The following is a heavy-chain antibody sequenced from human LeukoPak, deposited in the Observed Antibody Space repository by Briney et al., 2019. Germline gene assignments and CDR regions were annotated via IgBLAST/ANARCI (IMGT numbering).Heavy chain of an antibody. CDR2: ISSSSSYI. Sequence: GGSLRLSCAASGFTFSSYSVNWVRQAPGKGLEWVSSISSSSSYIYYADSVKGRFTISRDNAKNSLYLQMNSLRAEDTAVYYCARGGGYGQTGYFDYWGQGTLVTVSS. CDR1: GFTFSSYS. CDR3: ARGGGYGQTGYFDY. D-gene: IGHD5-12*01. V-gene: IGHV3-21*01. J-gene: IGHJ4*02.